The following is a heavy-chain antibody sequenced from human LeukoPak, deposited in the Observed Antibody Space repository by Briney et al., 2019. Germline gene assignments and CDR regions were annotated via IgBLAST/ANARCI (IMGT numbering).Heavy chain of an antibody. CDR1: GGTFSSYA. D-gene: IGHD2-2*01. Sequence: SVKVSCKASGGTFSSYAISWVRQAPGQGLEWMGGIIPIFGTANYAQKFQGRVTITADESTSTAYMELSSLRSEDTAVYYCAREGQVVPAAAYYYHGMDVWGQGTTVTVSS. CDR3: AREGQVVPAAAYYYHGMDV. J-gene: IGHJ6*02. CDR2: IIPIFGTA. V-gene: IGHV1-69*13.